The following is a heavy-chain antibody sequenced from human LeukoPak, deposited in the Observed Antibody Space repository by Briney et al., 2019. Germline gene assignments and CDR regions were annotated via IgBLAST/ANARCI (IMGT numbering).Heavy chain of an antibody. CDR2: ISAYNGNT. V-gene: IGHV1-18*04. J-gene: IGHJ6*02. Sequence: ASVKVSCKASGYTFTSYYMHWVRQAPGQGLEWMGWISAYNGNTNYAQKLQGRVTMTTDTSTSTAYVELRSLRSDDTAVYYCARGVPTFTPYYYYYYGMDVWGQGTTVTVSS. CDR1: GYTFTSYY. CDR3: ARGVPTFTPYYYYYYGMDV. D-gene: IGHD1-1*01.